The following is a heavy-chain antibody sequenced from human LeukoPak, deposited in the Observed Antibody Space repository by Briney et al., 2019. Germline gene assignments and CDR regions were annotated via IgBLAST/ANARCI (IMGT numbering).Heavy chain of an antibody. J-gene: IGHJ4*02. CDR2: INQDGSEK. CDR3: ARNFD. Sequence: GGSLRLSCAASGFTFSSNWMTWVRQAPGKGLEWVANINQDGSEKYYVDSVKGRFTVSRDNAKNSLYLQMNSLRVEDTAVYYCARNFDWGQGTLVTVPP. CDR1: GFTFSSNW. V-gene: IGHV3-7*05.